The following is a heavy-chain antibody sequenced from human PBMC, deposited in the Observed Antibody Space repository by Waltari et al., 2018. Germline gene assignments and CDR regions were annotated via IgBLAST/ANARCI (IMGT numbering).Heavy chain of an antibody. CDR3: QGVIAPAALLGDDY. CDR2: IYHSGST. D-gene: IGHD3-16*02. V-gene: IGHV4-38-2*01. Sequence: QVQLQESGPGLVKPSETLALTCAVSGYSIRSGYYWGWIRQPPGKGLEWIGSIYHSGSTYYNPSLKSRVTISVDTSKNQFSLKLSSVTAADTAVYYCQGVIAPAALLGDDYWGQGTLVTVSS. J-gene: IGHJ4*02. CDR1: GYSIRSGYY.